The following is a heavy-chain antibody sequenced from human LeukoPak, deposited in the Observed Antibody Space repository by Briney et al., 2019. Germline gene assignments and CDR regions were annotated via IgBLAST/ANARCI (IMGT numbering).Heavy chain of an antibody. Sequence: PGGSLRLSCAASGLTFSSYAMHWVRQAPGKGLEWVAVISYDGSNKYYADSVKGRFTVSRDNSKNTLDLQMNSLRAEDTAVYYCARAPSSYYDTWFDPWGQGTLVTVSS. D-gene: IGHD3-22*01. CDR1: GLTFSSYA. CDR2: ISYDGSNK. CDR3: ARAPSSYYDTWFDP. V-gene: IGHV3-30-3*01. J-gene: IGHJ5*02.